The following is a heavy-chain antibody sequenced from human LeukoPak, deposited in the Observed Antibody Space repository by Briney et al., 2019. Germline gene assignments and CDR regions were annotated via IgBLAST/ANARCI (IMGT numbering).Heavy chain of an antibody. Sequence: SETLSLTCTVSGGSISSYYWSWIRQPPGKGLEWIGYIYYSGSTNYSPSLKSRVTISVDTSKNQFSLKLSSVTAADTAVYYCARGEDTAMVPYYWGQGTLVTVSS. J-gene: IGHJ4*02. CDR2: IYYSGST. D-gene: IGHD5-18*01. CDR3: ARGEDTAMVPYY. CDR1: GGSISSYY. V-gene: IGHV4-59*01.